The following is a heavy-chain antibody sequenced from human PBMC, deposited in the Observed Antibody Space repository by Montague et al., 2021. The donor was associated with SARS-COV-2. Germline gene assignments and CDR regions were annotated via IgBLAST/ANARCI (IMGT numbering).Heavy chain of an antibody. CDR1: GGSISSYY. CDR2: IYSSGST. V-gene: IGHV4-59*13. Sequence: SETLSLTSTVSGGSISSYYWSWIRQPPGKGLEWIGYIYSSGSTNYNPSLKSPVTISVDTSKNQFSLKLSSVTAADTAVYYCARGDVEMATIKSGGPFYHFDYWGQGTLVTVSS. D-gene: IGHD5-24*01. CDR3: ARGDVEMATIKSGGPFYHFDY. J-gene: IGHJ4*02.